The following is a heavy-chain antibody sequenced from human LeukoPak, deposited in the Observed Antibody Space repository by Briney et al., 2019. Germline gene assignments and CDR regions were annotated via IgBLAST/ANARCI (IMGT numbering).Heavy chain of an antibody. D-gene: IGHD6-13*01. CDR1: GFTFSSYW. V-gene: IGHV3-7*05. CDR3: ARRGTSSSWAHFDN. CDR2: IKQDGSEK. J-gene: IGHJ4*02. Sequence: GGSLRLSCAVSGFTFSSYWMTWVCQAPGKGLEWVAKIKQDGSEKYYVYSVKGRKTISRDNARNSVYLQMNSLGAEDTAVYYCARRGTSSSWAHFDNYGQGTVAIVSS.